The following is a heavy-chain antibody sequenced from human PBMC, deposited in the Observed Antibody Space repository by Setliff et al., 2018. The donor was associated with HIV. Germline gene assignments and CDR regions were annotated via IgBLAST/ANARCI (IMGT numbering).Heavy chain of an antibody. J-gene: IGHJ4*02. CDR3: ARAPSTVTSRFDY. V-gene: IGHV1-3*03. D-gene: IGHD4-17*01. Sequence: GASVKVSCKASGYTFTSYDINWVRQATGQRLEWMGWINAADGNTKYSEEFQGRVTITRDTSASTSYMVLSSLRSEDMAVYYCARAPSTVTSRFDYWGQGTLVTVSS. CDR2: INAADGNT. CDR1: GYTFTSYD.